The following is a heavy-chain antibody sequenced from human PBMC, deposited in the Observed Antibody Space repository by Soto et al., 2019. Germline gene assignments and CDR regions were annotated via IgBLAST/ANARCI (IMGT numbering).Heavy chain of an antibody. D-gene: IGHD2-2*01. J-gene: IGHJ6*02. CDR3: ASSPRGYCSSTSCRELGNYYGMDV. V-gene: IGHV5-51*01. CDR2: IYPGDSDT. CDR1: GYSFTSHW. Sequence: GESLKISCKGSGYSFTSHWIGWVRQMPGKGLEWMGIIYPGDSDTNYSPSFQGHVTISADKSISTAYLQWSSLKASDTAMYYCASSPRGYCSSTSCRELGNYYGMDVWGQGTTVTVSS.